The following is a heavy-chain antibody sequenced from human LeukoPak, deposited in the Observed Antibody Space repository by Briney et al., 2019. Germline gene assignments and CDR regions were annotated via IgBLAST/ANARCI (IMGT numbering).Heavy chain of an antibody. J-gene: IGHJ4*02. V-gene: IGHV3-74*01. CDR3: AGGLFSPSGDY. Sequence: GGSLRLSCAASGFSFSSHWWHWVRQAPGKGLVWVSLIKSDDDTTAYADSVKGRFTISRDSAKNTLYLQMNSLRAEDTAVYYCAGGLFSPSGDYWGQGILVTV. D-gene: IGHD3-10*01. CDR2: IKSDDDTT. CDR1: GFSFSSHW.